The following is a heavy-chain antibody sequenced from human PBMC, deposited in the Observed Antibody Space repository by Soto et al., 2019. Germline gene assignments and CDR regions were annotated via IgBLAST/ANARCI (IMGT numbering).Heavy chain of an antibody. D-gene: IGHD2-8*02. CDR1: GFTFSSYS. J-gene: IGHJ4*02. V-gene: IGHV3-21*01. CDR3: AREGGPVGVYAIVY. CDR2: ISSSSSYI. Sequence: GVSLRLSCAASGFTFSSYSMNWVRQAPGKGLEWVSSISSSSSYIYYADSVEGRFTISRDNAKNSLYLQMNSLRAEDTAVYYCAREGGPVGVYAIVYWGQGTLVTVSS.